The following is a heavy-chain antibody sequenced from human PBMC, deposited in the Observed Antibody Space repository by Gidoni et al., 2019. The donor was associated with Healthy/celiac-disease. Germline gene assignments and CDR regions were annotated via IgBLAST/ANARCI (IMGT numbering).Heavy chain of an antibody. D-gene: IGHD1-26*01. CDR2: ISSSSSTI. V-gene: IGHV3-48*01. CDR3: ARGISGSYNYYFDY. Sequence: EVQLVESGGGLVQPGGSLRLSCAASGFTFSSYSMNWVRQAPGKGLEWVSYISSSSSTIYYADSVKGRFTISRDNAKNSLYLQMNSLRAEDTAVYYCARGISGSYNYYFDYWGQGTLVTVSS. J-gene: IGHJ4*02. CDR1: GFTFSSYS.